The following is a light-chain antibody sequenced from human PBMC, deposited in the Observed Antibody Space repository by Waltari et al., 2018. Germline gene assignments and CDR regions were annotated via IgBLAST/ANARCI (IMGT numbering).Light chain of an antibody. V-gene: IGKV3-20*01. CDR2: GAS. CDR3: QQYGSSPST. J-gene: IGKJ2*02. CDR1: QSVSSSY. Sequence: EFALTQSPGTLSLSPGERATLACRASQSVSSSYLAWYQQKPGQAPRLLIYGASSRATGIPDRFSGSGSGTDFTLTISRLEPEDFAVYYCQQYGSSPSTFGQGTKLEIK.